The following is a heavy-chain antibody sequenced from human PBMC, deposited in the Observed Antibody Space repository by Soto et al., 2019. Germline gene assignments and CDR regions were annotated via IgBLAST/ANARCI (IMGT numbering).Heavy chain of an antibody. Sequence: EVQLLESGGGLVQPGGSLRLSCVASGMTFNNHGMGWVRQAPGKGLEWVSSISESGATTYYGDPVKGRFTITRDNSNNTLYLQMNSLRVEDTAGYFCARVPRGYTYAPTDYWGQGTLVTVSS. V-gene: IGHV3-23*01. CDR3: ARVPRGYTYAPTDY. CDR1: GMTFNNHG. CDR2: ISESGATT. J-gene: IGHJ4*02. D-gene: IGHD5-18*01.